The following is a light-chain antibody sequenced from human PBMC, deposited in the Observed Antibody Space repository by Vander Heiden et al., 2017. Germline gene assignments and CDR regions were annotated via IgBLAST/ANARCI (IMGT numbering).Light chain of an antibody. CDR3: MIWHSSAWV. J-gene: IGLJ2*01. CDR1: SGINVGTYR. Sequence: QAVLTKPSSLSASPGASASLTCTLRSGINVGTYRIYWYQQKPGSPPQYLLRYKSDSDKQQGSGVPSRFSGSKDASANAGILLISGLQSEDEADYYCMIWHSSAWVFGGGTKLTVL. V-gene: IGLV5-45*03. CDR2: YKSDSDK.